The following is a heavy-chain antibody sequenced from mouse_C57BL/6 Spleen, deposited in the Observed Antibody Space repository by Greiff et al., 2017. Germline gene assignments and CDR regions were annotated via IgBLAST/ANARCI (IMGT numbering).Heavy chain of an antibody. CDR2: INPNNGGT. Sequence: EVQRVESGPELVKPGASVKIPCKASGYTFTDYNMDWVKQSHGKSLEWIGDINPNNGGTIYNQKFKGKATLTVDKSSSTAYMELRSLTSEDTAVYYCARSDSTMVTTKGFAYWGQGTLVTVSA. CDR3: ARSDSTMVTTKGFAY. V-gene: IGHV1-18*01. D-gene: IGHD2-2*01. J-gene: IGHJ3*01. CDR1: GYTFTDYN.